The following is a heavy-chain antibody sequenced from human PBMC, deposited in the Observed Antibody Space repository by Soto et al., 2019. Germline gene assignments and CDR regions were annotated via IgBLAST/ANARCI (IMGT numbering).Heavy chain of an antibody. CDR1: GYTFTSYG. CDR2: ISAHNGNT. V-gene: IGHV1-18*04. CDR3: AMTTQSYYYYGMDV. D-gene: IGHD4-17*01. Sequence: ASVKVSCKASGYTFTSYGISWVRQAPGQGLEWMGWISAHNGNTNYAQKLQGRVTMTTDTSTSTAYMELRSLRSDDTAVYYCAMTTQSYYYYGMDVWGQGTTVTVSS. J-gene: IGHJ6*02.